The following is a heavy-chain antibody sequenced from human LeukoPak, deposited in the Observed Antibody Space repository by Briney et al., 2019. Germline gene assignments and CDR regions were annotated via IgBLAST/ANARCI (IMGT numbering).Heavy chain of an antibody. Sequence: ETLSLTCTVSGGSITTYDWSWSWVRQPPGKGLVWVARLQSDGTTIYADSVEGRFTISRDNAKNTLYLQMNSLRAEDTAFYYCARDGSYKFDYWGQGTLVTVSS. CDR3: ARDGSYKFDY. D-gene: IGHD1-26*01. J-gene: IGHJ4*02. V-gene: IGHV3-74*01. CDR1: GGSITTYDW. CDR2: LQSDGTT.